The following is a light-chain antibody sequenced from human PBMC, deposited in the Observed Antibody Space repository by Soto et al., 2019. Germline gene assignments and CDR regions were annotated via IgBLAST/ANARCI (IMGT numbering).Light chain of an antibody. CDR3: ISFTSRHISV. CDR1: SSNIGTGYD. V-gene: IGLV1-40*01. CDR2: GNS. J-gene: IGLJ1*01. Sequence: QSVLTQPPSVSGAPGQRVTIPCTGSSSNIGTGYDVPWYQQLPGTAPKIIIYGNSNRPSGVPDRFSGAKSGTSASLAITGLEAEDEADYYCISFTSRHISVFGSGTKVTVL.